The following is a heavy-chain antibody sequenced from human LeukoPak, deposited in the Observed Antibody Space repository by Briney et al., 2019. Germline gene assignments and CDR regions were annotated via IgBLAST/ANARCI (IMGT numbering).Heavy chain of an antibody. CDR2: IYHTGST. J-gene: IGHJ5*02. V-gene: IGHV4-38-2*01. CDR3: ASGCSGGSCFRGSWFDP. CDR1: GYSISSGYY. D-gene: IGHD2-15*01. Sequence: SETLSLTCAVSGYSISSGYYWGWFRQPPGEGLEWIGSIYHTGSTYYNPSLKNRVTISIDTSKNHFSLKLSSVTAADTAVYYYASGCSGGSCFRGSWFDPWGQGTLVTVSS.